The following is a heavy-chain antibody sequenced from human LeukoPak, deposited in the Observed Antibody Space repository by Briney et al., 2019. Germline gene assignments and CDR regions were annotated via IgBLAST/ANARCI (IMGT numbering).Heavy chain of an antibody. V-gene: IGHV3-21*01. D-gene: IGHD2-2*01. CDR2: ISSSSSYI. CDR1: GFTFSSYS. CDR3: ARGSSVYCSSTSCYDGFSSWFDP. Sequence: GGSLRLSCAASGFTFSSYSMNWVRQAPGKGLEWVSSISSSSSYIYYADSVEGRFTISRDNAKNSLYLQMNSLRAEDTAVYYCARGSSVYCSSTSCYDGFSSWFDPWGQGTLVTVSS. J-gene: IGHJ5*02.